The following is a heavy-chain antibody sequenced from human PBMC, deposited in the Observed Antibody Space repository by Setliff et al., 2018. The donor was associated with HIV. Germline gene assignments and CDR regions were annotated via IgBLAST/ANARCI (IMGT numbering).Heavy chain of an antibody. V-gene: IGHV4-61*09. CDR3: ARVYNFWSGFLDY. J-gene: IGHJ4*02. D-gene: IGHD3-3*01. CDR1: GDSISSGNFY. Sequence: SETLSLTCTVSGDSISSGNFYWSWVRQPAGKGLEWIGHISSSGRANYNPSVKSRVSISLDTSKNQFSLVLSSVTAADTAVYYCARVYNFWSGFLDYWGQGTLVTVSS. CDR2: ISSSGRA.